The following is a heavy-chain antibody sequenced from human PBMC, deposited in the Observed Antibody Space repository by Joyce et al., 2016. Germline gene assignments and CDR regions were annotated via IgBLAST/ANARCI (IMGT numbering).Heavy chain of an antibody. V-gene: IGHV4-39*01. CDR2: VYYSGKT. J-gene: IGHJ4*02. Sequence: QVQLQESGPGPVRPSETLSLTCFVSGASVRSTIYYWGWIRQPPGKGLEWIGSVYYSGKTYYNPSLKSRVTISADTSKNQFSLKLTSVTAADTAMYFCARHINDWNNEIDYWGQGTLVAVSS. D-gene: IGHD1/OR15-1a*01. CDR3: ARHINDWNNEIDY. CDR1: GASVRSTIYY.